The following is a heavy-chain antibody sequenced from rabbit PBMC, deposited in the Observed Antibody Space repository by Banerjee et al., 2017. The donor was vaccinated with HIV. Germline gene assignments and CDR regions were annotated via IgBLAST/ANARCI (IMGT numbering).Heavy chain of an antibody. Sequence: QEQLEESGGDLVKPEGSLKLSGKASGFSLSSYWICWVRQAPGKGLEWIACIYNGDGTTDYASWAKGRFTISKTSSTTVTLQMTSLTAADTATYFCAIMNSRGWGDFNLWGPGTLVTVS. J-gene: IGHJ4*01. V-gene: IGHV1S45*01. D-gene: IGHD4-1*01. CDR1: GFSLSSYW. CDR3: AIMNSRGWGDFNL. CDR2: IYNGDGTT.